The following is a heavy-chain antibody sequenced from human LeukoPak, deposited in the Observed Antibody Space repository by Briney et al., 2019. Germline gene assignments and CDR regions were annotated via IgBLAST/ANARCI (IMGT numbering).Heavy chain of an antibody. J-gene: IGHJ3*02. Sequence: PSQTLSLTCTVSGGSISSGSYYWSWIRQPAGKGLEWIGRIYTSGSTSYNPSLKSRVTISVDTSKNQFSLKLSSVTAVDTAVYYCARDDYYYDSSAFDIWGQGTMVTVSS. D-gene: IGHD3-22*01. CDR3: ARDDYYYDSSAFDI. CDR2: IYTSGST. V-gene: IGHV4-61*02. CDR1: GGSISSGSYY.